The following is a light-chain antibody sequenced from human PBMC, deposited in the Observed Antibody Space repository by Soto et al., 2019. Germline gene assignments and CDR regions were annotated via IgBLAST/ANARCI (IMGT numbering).Light chain of an antibody. J-gene: IGKJ1*01. Sequence: EIVLTQSPGTLSLSPGERATLSCRASQSVSSSYLAWYQQKPGQASRLLIYGASSRATGIPDRFNGSGSGTDFTLTISRLEPEDFAVYYCQQYGSSPVTFGQGTKVEIK. CDR2: GAS. V-gene: IGKV3-20*01. CDR3: QQYGSSPVT. CDR1: QSVSSSY.